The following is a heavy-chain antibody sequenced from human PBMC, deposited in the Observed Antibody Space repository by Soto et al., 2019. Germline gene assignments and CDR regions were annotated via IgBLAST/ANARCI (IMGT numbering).Heavy chain of an antibody. J-gene: IGHJ6*02. Sequence: PGGSLRLSCAASGFTFSSYWMSWVRQAPGKGLEWVANIKQDGSEKYYVDSVKGRFTISRDNAKNSLYLQMNSLRAEDTAVYYCARDPYSYGLYYYGMDVWGQGTTVTVSS. D-gene: IGHD5-18*01. CDR1: GFTFSSYW. V-gene: IGHV3-7*01. CDR3: ARDPYSYGLYYYGMDV. CDR2: IKQDGSEK.